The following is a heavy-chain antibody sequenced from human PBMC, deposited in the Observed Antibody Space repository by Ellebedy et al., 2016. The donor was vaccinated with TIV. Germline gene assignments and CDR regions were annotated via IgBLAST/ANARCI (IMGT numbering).Heavy chain of an antibody. CDR1: GGSFSDQS. Sequence: GSLRLXXAVYGGSFSDQSWSWIRQSPGKGLEWIGEINHSGSTKYNPSLKTRVTISVDTSKNQFSLRVNSVTAADTAVYYCARVGATVDWGQGTLVTVSS. J-gene: IGHJ4*02. CDR3: ARVGATVD. V-gene: IGHV4-34*01. CDR2: INHSGST. D-gene: IGHD1-26*01.